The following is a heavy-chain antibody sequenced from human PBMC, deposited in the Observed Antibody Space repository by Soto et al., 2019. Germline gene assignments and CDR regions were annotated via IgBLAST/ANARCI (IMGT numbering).Heavy chain of an antibody. V-gene: IGHV1-18*01. Sequence: QVQLVQSGAEVKKPGASVKVSCKASGYTFNNYDVAWVRRAPGQGLEWMGWISSSKGKTYYEQSLQGRVTMTTDTAATSTDRDVRGPTTEDAAGDYWTRNVYTGNSNSAAWGQGTTVTVSS. CDR3: TRNVYTGNSNSAA. CDR2: ISSSKGKT. J-gene: IGHJ6*02. D-gene: IGHD1-1*01. CDR1: GYTFNNYD.